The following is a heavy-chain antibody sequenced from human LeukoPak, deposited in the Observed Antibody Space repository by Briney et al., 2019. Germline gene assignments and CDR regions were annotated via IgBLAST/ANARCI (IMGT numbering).Heavy chain of an antibody. CDR3: ARDGGGRLEYFFDY. Sequence: PSETLSLTCTVSGGSISSYYWSWLRQPPGKGLEWIGYIYYSGSTNYNPSLKSRVTISVDTSKNQFSLKLSSVTAADTAVYFCARDGGGRLEYFFDYWGQGTLVTVSS. CDR1: GGSISSYY. J-gene: IGHJ4*02. V-gene: IGHV4-59*01. CDR2: IYYSGST. D-gene: IGHD3-3*01.